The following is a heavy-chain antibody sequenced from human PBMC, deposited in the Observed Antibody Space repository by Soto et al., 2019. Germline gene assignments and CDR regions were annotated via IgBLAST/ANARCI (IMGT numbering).Heavy chain of an antibody. CDR3: ARGHLGITTTGTWYDFDY. CDR2: IYYSGRT. J-gene: IGHJ4*02. V-gene: IGHV4-59*01. CDR1: GDSISSYY. D-gene: IGHD2-15*01. Sequence: PSETLSLTCTVSGDSISSYYWTWIRQPPGKGLEYIGYIYYSGRTYYNPSLKSRVTISVDTSKNQFSLKLISVTAADTAVYYCARGHLGITTTGTWYDFDYWGQGTLVTSPQ.